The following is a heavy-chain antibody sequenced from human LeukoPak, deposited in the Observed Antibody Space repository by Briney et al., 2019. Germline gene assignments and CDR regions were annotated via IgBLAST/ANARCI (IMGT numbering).Heavy chain of an antibody. Sequence: MASETLSLTCTVSGYSISSGYYWGWIRQPPGKGLEWIGSIYYSGSTYYNPSLKSRVTISVDTSKNQFSLKLSSVTAADTAVYYCARRGYFVSWNYWGQGTLVTVSS. CDR1: GYSISSGYY. CDR3: ARRGYFVSWNY. J-gene: IGHJ4*02. CDR2: IYYSGST. V-gene: IGHV4-38-2*02. D-gene: IGHD3-9*01.